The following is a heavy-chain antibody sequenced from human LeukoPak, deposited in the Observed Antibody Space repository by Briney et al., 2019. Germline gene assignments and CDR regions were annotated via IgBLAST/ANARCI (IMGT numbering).Heavy chain of an antibody. CDR2: ISAYNGNT. Sequence: VASVKVSCKASGYTFTSYGISWVRQAPGQGLEWMGWISAYNGNTNYAQKLQGRVTMTTDTSTSTAYMELRSLRSDDTAVYYCARDLAFAPGPSSSSSLMGAFDIWGQGTMVTVSS. D-gene: IGHD6-6*01. V-gene: IGHV1-18*01. CDR1: GYTFTSYG. J-gene: IGHJ3*02. CDR3: ARDLAFAPGPSSSSSLMGAFDI.